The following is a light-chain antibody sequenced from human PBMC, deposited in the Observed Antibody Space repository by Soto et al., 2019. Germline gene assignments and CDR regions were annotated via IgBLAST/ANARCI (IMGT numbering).Light chain of an antibody. CDR3: QSYDSSLGYV. Sequence: QSVLTQPPSVSGAPGQRVTISCTGSSSNIGAGYDVHWYQQLPGTAPKLLIYGNSNRPSGVPDRFSGSKSGTSASLAITGLQAEDEADSYCQSYDSSLGYVFGTGTKVTVL. V-gene: IGLV1-40*01. J-gene: IGLJ1*01. CDR1: SSNIGAGYD. CDR2: GNS.